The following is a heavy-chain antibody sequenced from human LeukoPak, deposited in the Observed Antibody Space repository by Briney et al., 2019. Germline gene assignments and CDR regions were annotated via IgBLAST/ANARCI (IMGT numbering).Heavy chain of an antibody. CDR1: GFIFSDYN. D-gene: IGHD6-19*01. J-gene: IGHJ4*02. CDR3: ASGAGGAVAGTKSTARVYY. Sequence: GGSLRLSCEASGFIFSDYNMDWVRQAPGKGLEWLSFIDSSSSTIYYADSVKGRFAISRDNAKNSLFLQMDSLRAEDTALYYCASGAGGAVAGTKSTARVYYWGQGTLVTVSS. CDR2: IDSSSSTI. V-gene: IGHV3-48*04.